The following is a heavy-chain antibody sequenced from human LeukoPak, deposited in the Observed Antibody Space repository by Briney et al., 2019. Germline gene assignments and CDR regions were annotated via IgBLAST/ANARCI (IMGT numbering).Heavy chain of an antibody. V-gene: IGHV4-38-2*02. CDR2: IYHSGST. D-gene: IGHD2-21*02. CDR3: ARGMVTAIFDY. Sequence: SSETLSLTCTVSGGSISSYYWGWIRQPPGKGLEWIGSIYHSGSTYYNPSLKSRVTISVDTSKNQFSLKLSSVTAADTAVYYCARGMVTAIFDYWGQGTLVTVSS. CDR1: GGSISSYY. J-gene: IGHJ4*02.